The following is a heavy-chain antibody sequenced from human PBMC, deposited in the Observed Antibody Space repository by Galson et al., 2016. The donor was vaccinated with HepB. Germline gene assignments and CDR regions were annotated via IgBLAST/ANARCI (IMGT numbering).Heavy chain of an antibody. D-gene: IGHD6-13*01. V-gene: IGHV1-3*04. Sequence: SVKVSCKASGYIFTNYAMHWVRQAPGQRLEWMGWINTGNGITKYSQKIQGRVTINRDTSASTAHMDLSSLRSEDTAVYYCARGSSSWYWDAFDIWGQGTLVTVSS. CDR3: ARGSSSWYWDAFDI. CDR1: GYIFTNYA. J-gene: IGHJ3*02. CDR2: INTGNGIT.